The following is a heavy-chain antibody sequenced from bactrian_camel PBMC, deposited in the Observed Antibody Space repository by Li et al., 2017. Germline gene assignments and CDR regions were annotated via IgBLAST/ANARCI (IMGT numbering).Heavy chain of an antibody. D-gene: IGHD6*01. Sequence: QVQLVESGGGSVQAGGSLKLSCAASGSTFSSYWMYWVRQAAGKRREWVSTISLDGRALYADSVKGRFTISKDVTKDTVYLQMNDLKPEDTAMYSCHDNQCHSGWPGAYRGQGTQVTVS. CDR3: HDNQCHSGWPGAY. J-gene: IGHJ4*01. CDR2: ISLDGRA. V-gene: IGHV3S25*01. CDR1: GSTFSSYW.